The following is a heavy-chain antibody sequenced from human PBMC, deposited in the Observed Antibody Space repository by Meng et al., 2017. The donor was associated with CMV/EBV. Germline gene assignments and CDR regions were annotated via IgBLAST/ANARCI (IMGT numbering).Heavy chain of an antibody. CDR3: ASLAGDY. J-gene: IGHJ4*02. CDR1: GGSISSSSYY. Sequence: QLRLQGAGPGLVKPSETLPLSCTVSGGSISSSSYYWGWIRQPPGKGLEWIGSIYYSGSTYYNPSLKSRVTISVDTSKNQFSLKLSSVTAADTAVYYCASLAGDYWGQGTLVTVSS. CDR2: IYYSGST. V-gene: IGHV4-39*07. D-gene: IGHD3-10*01.